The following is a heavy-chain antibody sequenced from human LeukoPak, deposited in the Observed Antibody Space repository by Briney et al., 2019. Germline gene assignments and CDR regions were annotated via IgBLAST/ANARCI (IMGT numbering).Heavy chain of an antibody. J-gene: IGHJ5*02. CDR3: ASVSYYYGSGMVGNWFDP. CDR1: GYTFTGYY. CDR2: INPNSGGT. V-gene: IGHV1-2*02. D-gene: IGHD3-10*01. Sequence: ASVKVSCKASGYTFTGYYMHWVRQAPGQGLEWMGWINPNSGGTNYAQKFQGGVTMTRDTSISTAYMELSRLRSDDTAVYYCASVSYYYGSGMVGNWFDPWGQGTLVTVSS.